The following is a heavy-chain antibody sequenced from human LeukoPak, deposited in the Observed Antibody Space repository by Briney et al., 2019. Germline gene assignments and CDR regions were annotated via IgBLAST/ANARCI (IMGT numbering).Heavy chain of an antibody. CDR2: INWSGGST. CDR1: GFTFDDYG. V-gene: IGHV3-20*04. Sequence: GGSLRLSCEASGFTFDDYGMSWVRQAPGKGLEWVSGINWSGGSTNYADSVKGRFTISRDNAKNSLYLQMNSLRAEDTALYYCARGYGDYEDFDYWGQGTLVTVSS. J-gene: IGHJ4*02. CDR3: ARGYGDYEDFDY. D-gene: IGHD4-17*01.